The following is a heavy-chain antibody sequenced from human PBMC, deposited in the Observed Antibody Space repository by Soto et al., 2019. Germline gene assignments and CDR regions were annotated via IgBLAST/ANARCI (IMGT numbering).Heavy chain of an antibody. Sequence: QVQLQESGPGLVKPSETLSLTCTVSGGSISSYYWSWIRQPPGKGLEWIGYIYYSGSTTYNPSLKSRVTISVDTSKNQFSLKLSSVTAADTAVYYCARGYCGGGSCYSGYFDYWGQGTLVTVSS. V-gene: IGHV4-59*01. J-gene: IGHJ4*02. CDR1: GGSISSYY. CDR3: ARGYCGGGSCYSGYFDY. CDR2: IYYSGST. D-gene: IGHD2-15*01.